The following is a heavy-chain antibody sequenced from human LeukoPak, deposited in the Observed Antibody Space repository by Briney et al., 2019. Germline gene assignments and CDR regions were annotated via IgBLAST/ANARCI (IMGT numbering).Heavy chain of an antibody. Sequence: ASVKVSCKASGYTFTGYYMHWVRQAPGQGLEWVGWINPKNGGSNYAQKFQGRVTMTRDRSISTAYMELSRLTSDDTAIYYCAKSGLNRFDYWGQGTLVTVSS. D-gene: IGHD2-15*01. J-gene: IGHJ4*02. CDR1: GYTFTGYY. CDR2: INPKNGGS. CDR3: AKSGLNRFDY. V-gene: IGHV1-2*02.